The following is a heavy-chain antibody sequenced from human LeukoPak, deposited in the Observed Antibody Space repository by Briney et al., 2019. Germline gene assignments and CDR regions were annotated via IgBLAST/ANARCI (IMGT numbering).Heavy chain of an antibody. CDR3: ARNKIFGVDITYGAPYYMDV. V-gene: IGHV3-74*01. CDR2: ITSDESST. D-gene: IGHD3-3*01. Sequence: PGGSLRLSCAASGFTFSSYWMHWVRHAPGKGLVWVSRITSDESSTNYADSVKGRFTISRDNAKNTLYLQMNSLRAEDTAVYYCARNKIFGVDITYGAPYYMDVWGKGTTVTVSS. CDR1: GFTFSSYW. J-gene: IGHJ6*03.